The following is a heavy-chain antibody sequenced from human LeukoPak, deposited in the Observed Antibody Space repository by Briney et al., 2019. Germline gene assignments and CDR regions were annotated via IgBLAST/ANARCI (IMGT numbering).Heavy chain of an antibody. CDR1: GFTFSSYA. V-gene: IGHV1-18*01. CDR3: ARDLYYYGSGSYYDVFDV. CDR2: ISAYKGNT. D-gene: IGHD3-10*01. J-gene: IGHJ3*01. Sequence: GGSLRLSCAVSGFTFSSYAMSWVRQAPGQGLEWMGWISAYKGNTYYAQKLQGRVTMTTDTSTSTAYMELRSLRSDDTAIYYCARDLYYYGSGSYYDVFDVWGQGTMVTVSS.